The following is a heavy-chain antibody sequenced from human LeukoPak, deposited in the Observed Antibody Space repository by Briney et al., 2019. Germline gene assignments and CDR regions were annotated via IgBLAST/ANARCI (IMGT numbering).Heavy chain of an antibody. Sequence: GASVKVSCKASGYTFTSYDINWVRQATGQGLEWMGWMNPNSGNTGYAQKFHGRGTITRNTSISTAYMELSSLRSEDTAVYYCARDRYAILTGYYHPYYYYYMDVWGKGTTVTVSS. CDR3: ARDRYAILTGYYHPYYYYYMDV. CDR2: MNPNSGNT. D-gene: IGHD3-9*01. CDR1: GYTFTSYD. V-gene: IGHV1-8*03. J-gene: IGHJ6*03.